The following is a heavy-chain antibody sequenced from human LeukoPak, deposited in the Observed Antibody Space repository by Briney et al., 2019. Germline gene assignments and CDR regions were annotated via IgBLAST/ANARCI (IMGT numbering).Heavy chain of an antibody. CDR3: AKLAKYFYGSETYYFFEH. V-gene: IGHV3-7*01. J-gene: IGHJ4*02. D-gene: IGHD3-10*01. CDR2: IKQDGTEK. Sequence: QPGGSLRLSCGASGFSFTTYWMGWVRQAPGKGLEWVANIKQDGTEKYYVDSVKGRFTISRDNAENSLYLQMNSLRVEDTAVYYCAKLAKYFYGSETYYFFEHWGQGTPVTASS. CDR1: GFSFTTYW.